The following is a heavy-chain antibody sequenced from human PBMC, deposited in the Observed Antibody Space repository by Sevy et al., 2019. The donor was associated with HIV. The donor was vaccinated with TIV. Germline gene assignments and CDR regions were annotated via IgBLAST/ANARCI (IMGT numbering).Heavy chain of an antibody. D-gene: IGHD1-1*01. Sequence: GESLKISCKDSGYNFGNHWIGWVRQMPGKGLEWIGIVYPGDSDTRYSPSFQVQVTISVDKSTTTAYLQWNSLKASDTAMYYCARHSGTSTAGPNAFDIWGQGTMVTVSS. CDR2: VYPGDSDT. CDR3: ARHSGTSTAGPNAFDI. V-gene: IGHV5-51*01. J-gene: IGHJ3*02. CDR1: GYNFGNHW.